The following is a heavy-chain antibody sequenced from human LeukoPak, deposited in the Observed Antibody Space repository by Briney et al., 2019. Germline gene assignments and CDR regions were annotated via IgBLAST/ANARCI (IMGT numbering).Heavy chain of an antibody. D-gene: IGHD2-21*01. CDR2: FIPIFGTA. J-gene: IGHJ6*03. CDR1: AGTFSIYA. CDR3: ARDLCGGDCYPRYYYYYMDV. Sequence: SVKVSCKASAGTFSIYAISWVRQAPRQVLGWMGGFIPIFGTANYARKFQGRGTITADESTSTAYTELSRLRSEDTAVYSCARDLCGGDCYPRYYYYYMDVWGKGTTVTVSS. V-gene: IGHV1-69*01.